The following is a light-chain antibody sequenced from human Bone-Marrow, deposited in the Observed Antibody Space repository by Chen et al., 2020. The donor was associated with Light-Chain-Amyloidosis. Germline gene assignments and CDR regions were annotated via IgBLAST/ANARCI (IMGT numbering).Light chain of an antibody. CDR3: QVWDRSSDRPV. CDR1: NIGSTS. Sequence: SYVLTQPSSVSLAPGQKATIACGGNNIGSTSVHWYQQTPAQAPLLVVYDDSDRPSGIPGRLSGSNSGNTATLTISRVEAGDEADYYCQVWDRSSDRPVFGGGTKLTVL. V-gene: IGLV3-21*02. CDR2: DDS. J-gene: IGLJ3*02.